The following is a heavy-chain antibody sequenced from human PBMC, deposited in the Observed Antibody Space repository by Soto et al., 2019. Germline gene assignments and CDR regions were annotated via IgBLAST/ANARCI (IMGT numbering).Heavy chain of an antibody. CDR2: IYPGDSDT. Sequence: PGESLKISCKGSGYSFTSYWIGWVRQMPGKGLEWMGIIYPGDSDTRYSPSFQGQVTISADKSISTAYLQWSSLKASDTAMYYCARQGDCSCGSCYSDWFDPWGQGTLVTVSS. CDR3: ARQGDCSCGSCYSDWFDP. CDR1: GYSFTSYW. J-gene: IGHJ5*02. D-gene: IGHD2-15*01. V-gene: IGHV5-51*01.